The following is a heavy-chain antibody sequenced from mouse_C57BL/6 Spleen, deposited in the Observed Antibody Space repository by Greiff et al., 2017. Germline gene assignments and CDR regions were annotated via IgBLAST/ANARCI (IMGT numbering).Heavy chain of an antibody. D-gene: IGHD1-1*01. CDR1: GYAFSSSW. CDR3: ARKGDHYYGSSYDYAMDY. Sequence: VQLVESGPELVKPGASVKISCKASGYAFSSSWMNWVKQRPGKGLEWIGRIYPGDGDTNYNGKFKGKATLTADKSSSTAYMQLSSLTSEDSAVYFCARKGDHYYGSSYDYAMDYWGQGTSVTVSS. J-gene: IGHJ4*01. CDR2: IYPGDGDT. V-gene: IGHV1-82*01.